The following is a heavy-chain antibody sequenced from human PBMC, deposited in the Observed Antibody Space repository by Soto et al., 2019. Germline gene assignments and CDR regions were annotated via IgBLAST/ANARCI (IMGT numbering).Heavy chain of an antibody. V-gene: IGHV3-23*01. CDR1: GFTFSSYA. CDR2: ISGSGGST. CDR3: AKVLHVVPAASDY. J-gene: IGHJ4*02. D-gene: IGHD2-2*01. Sequence: PVGSLRLSCAASGFTFSSYAMSWVRQAPGKGLEWVSAISGSGGSTYYADSVKGRFTISRDDSKNTLYLQMNSLRAEDTAVYYCAKVLHVVPAASDYWGQGTLVTVSS.